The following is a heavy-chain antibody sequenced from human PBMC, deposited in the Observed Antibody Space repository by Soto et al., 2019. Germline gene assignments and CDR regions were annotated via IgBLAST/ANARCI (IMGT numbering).Heavy chain of an antibody. CDR2: IYYSGST. V-gene: IGHV4-59*01. CDR3: ARSWGYYFDY. Sequence: QVQLQESGRGLVKPSETLSLTCTVSSGTISSYYWSWIRQPPGKGLEWIGYIYYSGSTNYNPSLKSRVTISVDTSKNQFSLKLSSVTAADTAVYYCARSWGYYFDYWDQGTLVTVSS. CDR1: SGTISSYY. J-gene: IGHJ4*02. D-gene: IGHD3-16*01.